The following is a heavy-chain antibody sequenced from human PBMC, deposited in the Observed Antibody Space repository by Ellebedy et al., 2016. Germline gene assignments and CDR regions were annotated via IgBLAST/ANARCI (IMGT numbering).Heavy chain of an antibody. CDR2: INSDGRST. V-gene: IGHV3-74*01. CDR3: ARDRDASGSFYDY. CDR1: GFTLSGFW. Sequence: GGSLRLSCAASGFTLSGFWMHWARQVPGKGLVWVSRINSDGRSTNYADSVKGRFTISRDNAKSSLYLQMNSLRAGDTAVYYCARDRDASGSFYDYWGQGTLVTVSS. D-gene: IGHD1-26*01. J-gene: IGHJ4*02.